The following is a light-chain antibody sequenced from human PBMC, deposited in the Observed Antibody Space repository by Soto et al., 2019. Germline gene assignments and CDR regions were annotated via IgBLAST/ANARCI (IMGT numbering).Light chain of an antibody. Sequence: QSALTQPRSVSGSPGQSVTISCTGTTSDIGAYNYVSWYQQHPGKAPKLIIYGVSKRPSGVPERFSGSKSDSTASLTISGLQDEYEADYYCCSFAGYYTLLFGWGTKLTVL. CDR1: TSDIGAYNY. V-gene: IGLV2-11*01. J-gene: IGLJ2*01. CDR3: CSFAGYYTLL. CDR2: GVS.